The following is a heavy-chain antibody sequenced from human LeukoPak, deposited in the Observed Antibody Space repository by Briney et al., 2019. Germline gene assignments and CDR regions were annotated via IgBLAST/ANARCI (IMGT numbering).Heavy chain of an antibody. V-gene: IGHV4-59*01. CDR3: ARGDCSSTSCYEAGHYYGMDV. J-gene: IGHJ6*02. D-gene: IGHD2-2*01. Sequence: SETLSLTCTVSGGSISSYCWSWIRQPPGKGLEWIGYIYYSGSTNYNPSLKSRVTISVDTSKNQFSLKLSSVTAADTAVYYCARGDCSSTSCYEAGHYYGMDVWGQGTTVTVSS. CDR1: GGSISSYC. CDR2: IYYSGST.